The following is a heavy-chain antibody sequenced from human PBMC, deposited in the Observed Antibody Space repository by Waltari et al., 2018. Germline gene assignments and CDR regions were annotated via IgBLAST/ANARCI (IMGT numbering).Heavy chain of an antibody. CDR3: ARLAYFDIWSEADVFDI. J-gene: IGHJ3*02. D-gene: IGHD3-3*01. CDR2: VRSKTYGRTA. Sequence: EVQLVESGGGWVQPGRSLRLSCTASGFTRGEYAVGWVGEVPGTGTQGGVFVRSKTYGRTAVYATSVKGRITISRDDSKNIAYLKMDSLKIDDTAVYYCARLAYFDIWSEADVFDIWGQGTMVTVSS. CDR1: GFTRGEYA. V-gene: IGHV3-49*04.